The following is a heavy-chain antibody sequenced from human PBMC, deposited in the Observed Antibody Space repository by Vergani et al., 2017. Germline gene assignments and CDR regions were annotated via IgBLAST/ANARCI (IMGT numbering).Heavy chain of an antibody. V-gene: IGHV4-34*01. Sequence: QVQLQQWGAGLLKPSETLSLTCAVYGGSFSGYYWSWIRQPPGKGLEWIGEINHSGSTNYNPSLKSRVTISVDTSKNQFSLKLSSVTAADTAVYYCARGRGYIAARPANYMDVGGKGTTVTVSS. CDR3: ARGRGYIAARPANYMDV. CDR2: INHSGST. D-gene: IGHD6-6*01. CDR1: GGSFSGYY. J-gene: IGHJ6*03.